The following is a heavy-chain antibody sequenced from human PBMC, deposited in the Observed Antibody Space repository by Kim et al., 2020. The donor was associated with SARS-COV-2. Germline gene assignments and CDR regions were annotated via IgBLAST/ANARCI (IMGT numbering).Heavy chain of an antibody. CDR2: IKQDGSEK. CDR1: GFTFSSYW. V-gene: IGHV3-7*03. J-gene: IGHJ3*02. D-gene: IGHD2-2*01. CDR3: ASWGVPAASDAFDI. Sequence: GGSLRLSCAASGFTFSSYWMSWVRQAQGKGLEWVANIKQDGSEKYYVDSVKGRFTISRDNAKNSLYLQMNSLSAEDTAVYYCASWGVPAASDAFDIWGQGTMVTVSS.